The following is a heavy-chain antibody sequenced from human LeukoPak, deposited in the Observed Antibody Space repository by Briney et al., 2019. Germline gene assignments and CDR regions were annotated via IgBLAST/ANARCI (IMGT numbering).Heavy chain of an antibody. Sequence: GGSLRLSCAASGFTFSAYSMNWVRQAPGKGLEWISYIRSDSETIYYADSVKGRFTISRDNVKKSLYLQMNSLRAEDTAVYYCASMSITMVRGVIITPIDYWGQGTLVTVSS. V-gene: IGHV3-48*01. CDR3: ASMSITMVRGVIITPIDY. CDR2: IRSDSETI. J-gene: IGHJ4*02. D-gene: IGHD3-10*01. CDR1: GFTFSAYS.